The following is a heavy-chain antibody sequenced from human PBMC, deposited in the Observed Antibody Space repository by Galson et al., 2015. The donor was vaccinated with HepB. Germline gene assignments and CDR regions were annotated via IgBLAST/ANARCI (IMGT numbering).Heavy chain of an antibody. V-gene: IGHV3-23*01. CDR3: AKDIDDFWSGYGYYYYGMDV. CDR2: IGGSSGVR. CDR1: EFTFSNHV. Sequence: SLRLSCAASEFTFSNHVMSWVRQAPGKGLEWVSSIGGSSGVRYYAVSVKGRFTISRDNSKNMLYLQMNSLRAEDTAIYYCAKDIDDFWSGYGYYYYGMDVWGQGATVTVSS. D-gene: IGHD3-3*01. J-gene: IGHJ6*02.